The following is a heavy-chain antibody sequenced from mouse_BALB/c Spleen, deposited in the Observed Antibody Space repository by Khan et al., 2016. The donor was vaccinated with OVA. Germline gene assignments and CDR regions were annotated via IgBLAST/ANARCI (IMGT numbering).Heavy chain of an antibody. CDR2: IWGGGST. J-gene: IGHJ4*01. CDR1: GFSLTDHG. Sequence: VQLQESGPGLVAPSQSLSITCTVSGFSLTDHGVSWIRQPPGKGLEWLGVIWGGGSTYYNSVLKSRLSISKDNSKSQVFLKMNSLQTDDTAMYYSAKQICSPYYGMDYWGQGTSVTVSS. V-gene: IGHV2-6-5*01. CDR3: AKQICSPYYGMDY.